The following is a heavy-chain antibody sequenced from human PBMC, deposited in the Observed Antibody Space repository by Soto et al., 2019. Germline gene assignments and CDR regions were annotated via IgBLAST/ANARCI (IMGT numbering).Heavy chain of an antibody. CDR2: IYYSGST. Sequence: SETPSITCTVCGGSICSYYWSWIRQQPGKGLEWIGYIYYSGSTNYNPSLKSRVTISVDTSKNQFSLKLSSVTAADTAVYYCARVYDFWSGWVAFDIWGQGTMVTVSS. V-gene: IGHV4-59*01. D-gene: IGHD3-3*01. CDR1: GGSICSYY. J-gene: IGHJ3*02. CDR3: ARVYDFWSGWVAFDI.